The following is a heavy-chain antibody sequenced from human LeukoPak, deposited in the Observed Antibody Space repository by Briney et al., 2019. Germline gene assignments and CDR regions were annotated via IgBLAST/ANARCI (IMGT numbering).Heavy chain of an antibody. CDR2: ISHSGDAT. D-gene: IGHD2-15*01. J-gene: IGHJ6*03. CDR3: AKDRVGNPYYYYMDV. CDR1: GFTFSTFA. Sequence: GGSLRLSCAASGFTFSTFAMSWVRQAPGKGLEWVSGISHSGDATYYADSVKGRFTISRDNSKNTLYVQMNSLRAEDTAVYYCAKDRVGNPYYYYMDVWGKGTTVTVSS. V-gene: IGHV3-23*01.